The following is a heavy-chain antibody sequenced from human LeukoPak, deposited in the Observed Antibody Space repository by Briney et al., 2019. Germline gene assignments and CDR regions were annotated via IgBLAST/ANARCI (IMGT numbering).Heavy chain of an antibody. CDR1: GFTVSSNY. CDR3: AREVVDSSGYSPDAFDI. D-gene: IGHD3-22*01. Sequence: PGGSLRLSCAASGFTVSSNYMSWVRQAPGKGLEWVSVIYSGGSTYYADSVKGRFTISRDNSKNTLYLQMNSLRAEDTAVYYCAREVVDSSGYSPDAFDIWGQGTMVTVSS. CDR2: IYSGGST. V-gene: IGHV3-53*01. J-gene: IGHJ3*02.